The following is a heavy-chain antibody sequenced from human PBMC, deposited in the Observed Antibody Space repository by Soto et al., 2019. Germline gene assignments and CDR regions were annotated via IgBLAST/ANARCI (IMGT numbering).Heavy chain of an antibody. CDR2: ISYDGSNK. J-gene: IGHJ4*02. V-gene: IGHV3-30*18. D-gene: IGHD3-9*01. Sequence: PGGSLRLSCAASGLTFSNYGMHWVRQAPGKGLEWVAVISYDGSNKYYADSVKGRFTISRDSSKNTLYLQMNRLRAEDTAVYYCAKAPNFDWLSHFDYWGQGTLVTVPQ. CDR3: AKAPNFDWLSHFDY. CDR1: GLTFSNYG.